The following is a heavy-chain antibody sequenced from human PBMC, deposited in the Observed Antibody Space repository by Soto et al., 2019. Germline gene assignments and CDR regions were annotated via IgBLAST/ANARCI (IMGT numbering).Heavy chain of an antibody. Sequence: LRLSCVASGCTLTNYDIHWVRQVPDKGLEWLAVISFDGGNRYNAASARGRFTISRDNSKNTLCLHTSSLSPEDIAVYYCPTRGAGGAGMLDSCMGVRGQGTTVTVSS. CDR1: GCTLTNYD. J-gene: IGHJ6*01. V-gene: IGHV3-30-3*01. D-gene: IGHD2-8*01. CDR3: PTRGAGGAGMLDSCMGV. CDR2: ISFDGGNR.